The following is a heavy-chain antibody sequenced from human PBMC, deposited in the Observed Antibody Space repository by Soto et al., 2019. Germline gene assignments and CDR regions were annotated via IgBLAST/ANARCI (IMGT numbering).Heavy chain of an antibody. D-gene: IGHD6-13*01. CDR1: GFTFGDYA. V-gene: IGHV3-49*03. J-gene: IGHJ4*02. Sequence: GGSLRLSCTASGFTFGDYAMSWFRQAPGKGLEWVGFIRSKAYGGTTEYAASVKGRFTISRDDSKSIAYLQMNSLKTEDTAVYYCTRAPGIAAAGLKYYFDYWGQGSLV. CDR2: IRSKAYGGTT. CDR3: TRAPGIAAAGLKYYFDY.